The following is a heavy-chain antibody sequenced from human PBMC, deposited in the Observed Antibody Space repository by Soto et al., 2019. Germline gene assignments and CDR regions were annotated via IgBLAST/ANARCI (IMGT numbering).Heavy chain of an antibody. CDR3: AKDIVKYTYGACDY. D-gene: IGHD5-18*01. Sequence: PGGSLRLSCAASGFSFNTYGMYWVRQAQGKGLEWVAAISYDGSNQYHADSVKGRFTISRDNSKSTLYLQMNSLRVEGTAVYYCAKDIVKYTYGACDYWGQGALVTVSS. CDR1: GFSFNTYG. CDR2: ISYDGSNQ. V-gene: IGHV3-30*18. J-gene: IGHJ4*02.